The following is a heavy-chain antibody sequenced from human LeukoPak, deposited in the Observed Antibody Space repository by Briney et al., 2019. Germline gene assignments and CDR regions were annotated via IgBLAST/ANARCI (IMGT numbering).Heavy chain of an antibody. CDR1: GFTFSSYA. J-gene: IGHJ4*02. CDR2: ISGSGGST. D-gene: IGHD1-26*01. CDR3: ATRTHSGKYIGYFDY. V-gene: IGHV3-23*01. Sequence: GGSLRLSCAASGFTFSSYAMSWVRQAPGKGLEWVSAISGSGGSTYYADSVKGRFTISRDNSKNTLYLQMNSLRAEDTAVYYCATRTHSGKYIGYFDYWGQGTLVTVSS.